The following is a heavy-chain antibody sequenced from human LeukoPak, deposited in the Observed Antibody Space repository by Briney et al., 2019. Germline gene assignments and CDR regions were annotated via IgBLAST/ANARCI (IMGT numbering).Heavy chain of an antibody. CDR3: ARDTSSGWYVRDY. V-gene: IGHV4-59*12. D-gene: IGHD6-19*01. CDR1: GGSISSYY. Sequence: SETLSLTCTVSGGSISSYYWSWIRQPPGKGLEWIGYIYYSGSTNYNPSLKSRVTISVDTSKNQFSLKLSSVTAADTAVYYCARDTSSGWYVRDYWGQGTLVTVSS. J-gene: IGHJ4*02. CDR2: IYYSGST.